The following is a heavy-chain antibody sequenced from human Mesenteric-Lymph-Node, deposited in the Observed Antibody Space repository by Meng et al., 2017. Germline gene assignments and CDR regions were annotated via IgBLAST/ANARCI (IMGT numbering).Heavy chain of an antibody. J-gene: IGHJ4*02. CDR3: TRYRDSIDY. V-gene: IGHV3-11*04. D-gene: IGHD2-15*01. CDR1: GFTFSDYY. Sequence: GESLKISCAASGFTFSDYYMSWIRQAPGKGLEWVSYISSSGSTIYYADSVKGRFTISRDNAKNSLYLQMNSLRAEDTAVYYCTRYRDSIDYWGRGTLVTVSS. CDR2: ISSSGSTI.